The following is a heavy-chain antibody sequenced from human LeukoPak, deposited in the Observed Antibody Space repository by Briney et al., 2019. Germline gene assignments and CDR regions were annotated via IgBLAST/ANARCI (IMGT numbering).Heavy chain of an antibody. D-gene: IGHD3-16*01. CDR3: ARDWGMGYTADY. V-gene: IGHV3-33*01. J-gene: IGHJ4*02. CDR1: GFTFSSHG. Sequence: GTSLRLSCAASGFTFSSHGMHWVRQAPGKGLEWVAVIWYDGSKKYYGDSVKGRFTISRDDSRNTLYLQMESLRVEDTAVYYCARDWGMGYTADYWGQGTLVTVSS. CDR2: IWYDGSKK.